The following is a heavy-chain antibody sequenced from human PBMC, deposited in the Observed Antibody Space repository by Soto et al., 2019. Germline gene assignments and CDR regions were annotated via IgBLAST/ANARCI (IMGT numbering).Heavy chain of an antibody. CDR2: IYSGGST. Sequence: PGGSLRLSCAASGFTVSSNYMSWVRQAPGKGLEWVSVIYSGGSTYYADSVKGRFTISRDNSKNTLYLQMNSLRAEDTAVYYCAREEYYYDSSGPGPLDYWGQGTLVTVSS. D-gene: IGHD3-22*01. J-gene: IGHJ4*02. CDR1: GFTVSSNY. CDR3: AREEYYYDSSGPGPLDY. V-gene: IGHV3-53*01.